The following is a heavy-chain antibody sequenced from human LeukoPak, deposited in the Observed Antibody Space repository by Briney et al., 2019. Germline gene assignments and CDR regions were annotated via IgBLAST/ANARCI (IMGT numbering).Heavy chain of an antibody. CDR1: GGSISSSSYY. CDR2: IYYSGST. CDR3: ARLEYSSRCIDY. J-gene: IGHJ4*02. Sequence: PSETLSLTCTVSGGSISSSSYYWGWIRQPPGKGLEWIGSIYYSGSTYYNPSLKSRVTISVDTSKNQFSLKLSSVTAADTAVYYCARLEYSSRCIDYWGQGTLVTVSS. D-gene: IGHD6-13*01. V-gene: IGHV4-39*01.